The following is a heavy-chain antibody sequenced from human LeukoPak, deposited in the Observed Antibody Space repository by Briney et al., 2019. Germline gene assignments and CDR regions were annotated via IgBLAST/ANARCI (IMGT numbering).Heavy chain of an antibody. CDR2: IYHSGST. CDR3: ARDYGDYVSWYFDL. CDR1: GGSISSSNW. D-gene: IGHD4-17*01. V-gene: IGHV4-4*02. Sequence: SGTLSLTCAVSGGSISSSNWWSWVRQPPGKGLEWIGEIYHSGSTNYNPSLKSRVTISVDKSKNQFSLKLSSVTAADTAVYYCARDYGDYVSWYFDLWGRGTPVTVSS. J-gene: IGHJ2*01.